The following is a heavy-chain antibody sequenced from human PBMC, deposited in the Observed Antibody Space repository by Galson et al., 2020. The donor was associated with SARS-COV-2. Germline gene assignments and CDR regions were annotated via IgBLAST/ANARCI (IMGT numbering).Heavy chain of an antibody. CDR2: IYYSGST. V-gene: IGHV4-30-4*01. D-gene: IGHD5-18*01. J-gene: IGHJ3*02. CDR3: ATFSHGYRVDVYDI. Sequence: ASETLSLTCTVSGGSISSGDYYWSWIRQPPGKGLEWIGYIYYSGSTYYNPSLKSRVTISVDTSKNQFSLKLSSVTAADTAVYYCATFSHGYRVDVYDIWGQGTMVTVSS. CDR1: GGSISSGDYY.